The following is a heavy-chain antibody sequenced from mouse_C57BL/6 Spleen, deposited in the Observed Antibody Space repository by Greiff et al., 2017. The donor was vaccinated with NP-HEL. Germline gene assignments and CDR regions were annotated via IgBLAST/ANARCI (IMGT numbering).Heavy chain of an antibody. V-gene: IGHV5-4*01. Sequence: EVMLVESGGGLVKPGGSLKLSCAASGFTFSSYAMSWVRQTPEKRLEWVATISDGGSYTYYPDNVKGRFTISRDNAKNNLYLQMSHLKSEDTAMYYCARDGYDAMDYWGQGTSVTVSS. CDR2: ISDGGSYT. CDR3: ARDGYDAMDY. CDR1: GFTFSSYA. J-gene: IGHJ4*01.